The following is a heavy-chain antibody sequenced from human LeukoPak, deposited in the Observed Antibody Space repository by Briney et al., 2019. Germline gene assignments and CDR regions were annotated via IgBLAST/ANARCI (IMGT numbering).Heavy chain of an antibody. CDR2: ISGSGGST. D-gene: IGHD3-9*01. J-gene: IGHJ4*02. CDR1: GFTFSSYA. Sequence: GGSLRLSCAASGFTFSSYAMSWVRQAPGKGLEWVSAISGSGGSTYYADSVKGRFTISRDNSKNSVYLQMNSLRAEDTAVYYCAREAYYDILTGYTYTQGFDYWGQGTLVTVSS. CDR3: AREAYYDILTGYTYTQGFDY. V-gene: IGHV3-23*01.